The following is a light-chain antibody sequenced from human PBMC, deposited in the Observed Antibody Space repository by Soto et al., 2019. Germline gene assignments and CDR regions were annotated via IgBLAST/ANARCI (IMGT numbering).Light chain of an antibody. CDR2: EGS. CDR1: SSDVGSYNL. CDR3: CSYAGSSTFGVV. Sequence: QSALTQPASVSGSPGQSITISCTGTSSDVGSYNLVSWYQQHPGKAPKLMIYEGSKRPSGVSNRFSGSKSGNTASLTIPGLQAEDEADYYCCSYAGSSTFGVVFGGGTKLTVL. V-gene: IGLV2-23*03. J-gene: IGLJ2*01.